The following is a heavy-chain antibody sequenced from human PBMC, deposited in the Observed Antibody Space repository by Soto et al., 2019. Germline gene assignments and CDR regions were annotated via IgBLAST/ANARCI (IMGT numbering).Heavy chain of an antibody. J-gene: IGHJ6*02. V-gene: IGHV4-59*01. CDR2: IYYSGST. CDR1: GGSISSYY. CDR3: ARDGEGYYDSSGYPYYYYGMDV. Sequence: SETLSLTFTVSGGSISSYYWSWIRQPPGKGLEWIGYIYYSGSTNYNPSLKSRVTISVDTSKNQFSLKLSSVTAADTAVYYCARDGEGYYDSSGYPYYYYGMDVWGQGTTVTVSS. D-gene: IGHD3-22*01.